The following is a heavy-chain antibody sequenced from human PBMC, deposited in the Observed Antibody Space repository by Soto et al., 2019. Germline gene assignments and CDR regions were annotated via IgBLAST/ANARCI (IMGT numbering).Heavy chain of an antibody. Sequence: SETLSLTCTVSGGSISSGGYYWSWIRQHPGKGLEWIGYIYYSGSTYYNPSLKSRVTISVDTSKNQFSLKLSSVTAADTALYYCARTRYYYYYYMDAWGKGTTVTVSS. V-gene: IGHV4-31*03. J-gene: IGHJ6*03. CDR3: ARTRYYYYYYMDA. CDR1: GGSISSGGYY. CDR2: IYYSGST.